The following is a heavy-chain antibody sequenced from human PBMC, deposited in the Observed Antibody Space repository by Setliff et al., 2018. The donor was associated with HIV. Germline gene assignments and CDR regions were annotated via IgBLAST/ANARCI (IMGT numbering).Heavy chain of an antibody. CDR1: GYLFTGYY. V-gene: IGHV1-2*02. CDR2: MNPDSRNT. Sequence: ASVKVSCKASGYLFTGYYMHWVRQAAGQGLEWMGWMNPDSRNTGYAQRFEGSVTMTWDTSISTAYMELNNVKFEDTAIYYCARARTDYYDRRRRSHYYIDVWARGATVTVSS. D-gene: IGHD3-22*01. CDR3: ARARTDYYDRRRRSHYYIDV. J-gene: IGHJ6*03.